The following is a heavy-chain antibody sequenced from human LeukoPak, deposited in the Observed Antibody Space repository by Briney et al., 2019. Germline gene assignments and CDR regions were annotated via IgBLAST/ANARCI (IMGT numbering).Heavy chain of an antibody. V-gene: IGHV5-51*01. CDR2: IYPGDSDT. CDR1: GYSFTSYC. J-gene: IGHJ4*02. Sequence: GESLKISCKGSGYSFTSYCIGWVRQMPGKGLEWMGIIYPGDSDTRYSPSFQGQVTISADKSISTAYLQWSSLKASDTAMYYCARLLYDFWSGYYTTAPPGYWGQGTLVTVSS. D-gene: IGHD3-3*01. CDR3: ARLLYDFWSGYYTTAPPGY.